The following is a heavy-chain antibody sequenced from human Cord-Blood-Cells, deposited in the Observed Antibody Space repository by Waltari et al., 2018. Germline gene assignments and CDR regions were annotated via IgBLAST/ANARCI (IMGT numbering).Heavy chain of an antibody. J-gene: IGHJ4*02. Sequence: QVQLQESGPGLVKPSQTLSLTCTVSGGSISSGGYYWSWLRQHPGKGREWIGYIYYSGSTYYNPSLKSRVTISVDTSKNQFSLKLSSVTAADTAVYYCAREGVGGYAAFDYWGQGTLVTVSS. V-gene: IGHV4-31*03. D-gene: IGHD5-12*01. CDR2: IYYSGST. CDR3: AREGVGGYAAFDY. CDR1: GGSISSGGYY.